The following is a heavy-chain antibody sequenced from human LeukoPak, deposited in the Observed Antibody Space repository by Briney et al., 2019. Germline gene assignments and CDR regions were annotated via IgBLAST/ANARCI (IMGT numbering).Heavy chain of an antibody. V-gene: IGHV4-61*02. D-gene: IGHD2-2*01. CDR1: GGSISSGSYY. Sequence: SQTLSLTCTVSGGSISSGSYYWSWIRQPAGKGLEWIGRIYTSGSTNYNPSLKSRVTISVDTSKNQFSLKLSSVTAADTAVYYCARDSGFRTSSQPLGYWGQGTLVTVSS. CDR2: IYTSGST. CDR3: ARDSGFRTSSQPLGY. J-gene: IGHJ4*02.